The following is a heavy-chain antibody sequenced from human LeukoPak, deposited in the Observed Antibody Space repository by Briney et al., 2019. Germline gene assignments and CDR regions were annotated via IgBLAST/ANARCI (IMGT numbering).Heavy chain of an antibody. CDR1: GYSFTSYW. Sequence: GESLKISCKGSGYSFTSYWIGWVRQMPGRGLEWMGIIYPGDSDTRYSPSFQGQVTISADKSISTAYLQWSSLEASDTAMYYCARQKTYYDFWSGYLFDYWGQGTLVTVSS. CDR2: IYPGDSDT. D-gene: IGHD3-3*01. V-gene: IGHV5-51*01. J-gene: IGHJ4*02. CDR3: ARQKTYYDFWSGYLFDY.